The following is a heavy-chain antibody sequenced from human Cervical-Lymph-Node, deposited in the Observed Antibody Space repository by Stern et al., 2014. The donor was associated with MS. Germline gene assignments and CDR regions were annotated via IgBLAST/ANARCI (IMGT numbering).Heavy chain of an antibody. J-gene: IGHJ4*02. D-gene: IGHD3/OR15-3a*01. CDR1: GFTFSTFA. CDR3: ARGPWTGRHGDS. Sequence: QVQLVESGGGVGQPGRSLRLTCAASGFTFSTFAMHWVRQAPGKGLEWVAVISNAGNHKDYGDSVKGRFTISRDNPKKTVFLQMDSLRTEDTAVYYCARGPWTGRHGDSWGQGTLVSVSS. V-gene: IGHV3-30*04. CDR2: ISNAGNHK.